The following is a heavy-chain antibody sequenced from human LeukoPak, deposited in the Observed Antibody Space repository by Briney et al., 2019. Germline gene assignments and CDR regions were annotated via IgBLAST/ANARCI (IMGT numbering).Heavy chain of an antibody. J-gene: IGHJ4*02. CDR2: ISGSGVST. CDR3: VEGSWQQLVRGIFDY. CDR1: GGSFSGYY. D-gene: IGHD6-13*01. Sequence: ETLSLTCAVYGGSFSGYYWSWIRQAPGKGLEWVSVISGSGVSTDYADSVKGRFSISRDNSKNTLYLQMNSLRAEDTAIYYCVEGSWQQLVRGIFDYWGQGTLVTVSS. V-gene: IGHV3-23*01.